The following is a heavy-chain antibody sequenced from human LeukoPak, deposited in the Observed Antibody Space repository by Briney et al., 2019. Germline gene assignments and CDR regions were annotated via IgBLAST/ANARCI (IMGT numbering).Heavy chain of an antibody. CDR2: ISPAGDST. CDR1: GFTFSDYS. Sequence: QSGGSLRLSCTASGFTFSDYSMSWVRQAPGAGLEWVSAISPAGDSTTDAVSVKGRFTISRDNSKSTLYLQMNGLTAEDTALYYCARRLVTAGITDFFDSWGQGTLVSVSS. J-gene: IGHJ4*02. CDR3: ARRLVTAGITDFFDS. D-gene: IGHD2-2*01. V-gene: IGHV3-23*01.